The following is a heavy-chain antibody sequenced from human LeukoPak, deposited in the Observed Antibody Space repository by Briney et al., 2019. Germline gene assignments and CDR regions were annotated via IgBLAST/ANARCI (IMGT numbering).Heavy chain of an antibody. J-gene: IGHJ4*02. CDR3: ARGARFSSSWYRLFDY. CDR2: MNPNSGNT. CDR1: GYTLTSYD. D-gene: IGHD6-13*01. V-gene: IGHV1-8*01. Sequence: GASVKVSCKASGYTLTSYDINWVRQATGQGLEWMGWMNPNSGNTGYAQKFQGRVTMTRNTSISTAYMELSSLRSEDTAVYYYARGARFSSSWYRLFDYWGQGTLVTVSS.